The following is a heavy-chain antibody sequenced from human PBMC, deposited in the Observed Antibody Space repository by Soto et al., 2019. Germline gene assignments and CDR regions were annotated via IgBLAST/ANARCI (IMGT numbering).Heavy chain of an antibody. CDR2: IYSGGST. CDR3: ARERNDVGDIDPNDAFDS. Sequence: EVQLVESGGGLVQPGGSLRLSCAASGFTVSSNYMSWVRQAPGKGLEWVSVIYSGGSTYYADSVKGRFTISRHNSKNTLYLQMTSLRAEDTAVYYCARERNDVGDIDPNDAFDSWGRGKMVTDSA. V-gene: IGHV3-53*04. CDR1: GFTVSSNY. D-gene: IGHD4-17*01. J-gene: IGHJ3*02.